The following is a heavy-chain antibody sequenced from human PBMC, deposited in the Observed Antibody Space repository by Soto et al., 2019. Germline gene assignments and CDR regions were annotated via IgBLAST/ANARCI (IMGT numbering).Heavy chain of an antibody. J-gene: IGHJ4*02. CDR1: GGSISSSSYY. Sequence: PSETLSLTCTVSGGSISSSSYYWGWIRQPPGKGLEWIGSIYYSGSTYYNPSLKSRVTISVDTSKNQFSLKLSSVTAADTAVYYCARLGGSNTWNLYYFDYWGQGTLVTVSS. CDR3: ARLGGSNTWNLYYFDY. D-gene: IGHD1-20*01. V-gene: IGHV4-39*01. CDR2: IYYSGST.